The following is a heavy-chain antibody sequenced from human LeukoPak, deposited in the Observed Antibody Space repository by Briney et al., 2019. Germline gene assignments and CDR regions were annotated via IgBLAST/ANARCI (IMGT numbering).Heavy chain of an antibody. D-gene: IGHD3-3*01. V-gene: IGHV4-39*01. CDR2: IYYSGST. J-gene: IGHJ4*02. CDR3: ARHVGGSRYYDFWSGYYTDF. Sequence: SETLSLTCTVSGGSISSGSAFWGGIRQPPGKGLEWLGTIYYSGSTYYNPSLKSRVTTSVDTSKNQFSLKLSSVTAADTAVYYCARHVGGSRYYDFWSGYYTDFWGQGTLVTVSS. CDR1: GGSISSGSAF.